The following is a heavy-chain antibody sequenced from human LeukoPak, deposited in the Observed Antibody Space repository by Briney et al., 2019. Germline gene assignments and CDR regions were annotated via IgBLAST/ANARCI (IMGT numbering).Heavy chain of an antibody. CDR1: GVSISSSNSY. J-gene: IGHJ6*03. V-gene: IGHV4-39*07. CDR3: ARTVLYYYYYYMDV. CDR2: IYYSGNT. D-gene: IGHD2-8*01. Sequence: PSETLSLTCTVSGVSISSSNSYWGWIRQPPGKGLEWIGSIYYSGNTYYNASLKSRVTISVDTSKNQFSLKLSSVTAADTAVYYCARTVLYYYYYYMDVWGKGTTVTVSS.